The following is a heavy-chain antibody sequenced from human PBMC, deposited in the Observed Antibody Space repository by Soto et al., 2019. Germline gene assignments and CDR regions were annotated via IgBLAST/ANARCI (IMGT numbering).Heavy chain of an antibody. Sequence: QVQLIQSAPEVKRPGASVRVSCRASGYTITSYGLNWVRRAPGQGLEWMGRIASHDGSTVSAQSFQGSLTLTRDTFTNTAYLELGALTSHDTGLYFCWRNDGDDSTNFWGQGTLVTVSS. CDR2: IASHDGST. J-gene: IGHJ4*02. CDR3: WRNDGDDSTNF. CDR1: GYTITSYG. V-gene: IGHV1-18*04. D-gene: IGHD3-22*01.